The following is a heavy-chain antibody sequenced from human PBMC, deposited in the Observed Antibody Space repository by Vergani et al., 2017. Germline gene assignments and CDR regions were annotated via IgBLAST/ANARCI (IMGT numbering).Heavy chain of an antibody. CDR1: GFNFYGYN. J-gene: IGHJ6*02. V-gene: IGHV1-2*02. D-gene: IGHD3-3*01. Sequence: QVQLVQSGAEVRKPGASVTVSCEASGFNFYGYNIHWVRQAPGQGLDWMGWINPNSGDTKYAEKFQGRVTMTSDTSIDTAYMELSDLTSDDSAIYYCSRGGFYTSRNDFKFYGLGVWGQGTTVTVTS. CDR2: INPNSGDT. CDR3: SRGGFYTSRNDFKFYGLGV.